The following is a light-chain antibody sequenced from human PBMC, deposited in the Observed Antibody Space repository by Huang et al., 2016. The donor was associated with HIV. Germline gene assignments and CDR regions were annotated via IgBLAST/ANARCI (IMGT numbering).Light chain of an antibody. Sequence: EIVMTQSPATLSVSPGERATLSCRASQSVSSNLAWYQQKPGQAPRLLIYGASTRATGIPARVSGSGSETAFTLTISSLQSEDFAVYYCQQYNNWPPITFGQGTRLEIK. CDR3: QQYNNWPPIT. J-gene: IGKJ5*01. V-gene: IGKV3-15*01. CDR1: QSVSSN. CDR2: GAS.